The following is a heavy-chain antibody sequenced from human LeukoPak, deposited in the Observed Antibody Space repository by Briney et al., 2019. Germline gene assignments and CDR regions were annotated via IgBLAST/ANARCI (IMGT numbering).Heavy chain of an antibody. CDR1: GFTFSSYS. CDR2: IISSSSYI. Sequence: PGKSLRLSCTASGFTFSSYSMNWVRQAPGKGLEWVSSIISSSSYIYYADSVKGRFTISRDNAKNSLYLQMNSLRAEDTAMYFCAREGPDYWDQGTLVIVSS. CDR3: AREGPDY. J-gene: IGHJ4*02. V-gene: IGHV3-21*01.